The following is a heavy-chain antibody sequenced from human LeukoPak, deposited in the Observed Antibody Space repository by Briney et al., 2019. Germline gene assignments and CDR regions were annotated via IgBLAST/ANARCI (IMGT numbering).Heavy chain of an antibody. D-gene: IGHD3-22*01. Sequence: PSETLSLTCAVSGYSISSGYYWGWIRQPPGKGLEWIGSIYHSGSTYYNPSLKSRVTISVDTSKNQFSLKLSSVTAADTAVYYCARLPYYYDSSGTSDYWGQGTLVTVPS. V-gene: IGHV4-38-2*01. CDR3: ARLPYYYDSSGTSDY. CDR2: IYHSGST. CDR1: GYSISSGYY. J-gene: IGHJ4*02.